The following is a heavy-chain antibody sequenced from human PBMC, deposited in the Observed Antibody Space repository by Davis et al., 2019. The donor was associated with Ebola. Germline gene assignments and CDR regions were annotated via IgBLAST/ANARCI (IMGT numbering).Heavy chain of an antibody. Sequence: GESLKISCAASGLTFSNYWMTWIRQAPGKGPEWVATIKPDGSEKYYLDSVKGRFTISRDNAKNSLYLQMNSLRAEDTAVYYCAIYSRAPDDWGQGTLVTVSS. CDR1: GLTFSNYW. J-gene: IGHJ4*02. CDR3: AIYSRAPDD. D-gene: IGHD5-18*01. CDR2: IKPDGSEK. V-gene: IGHV3-7*01.